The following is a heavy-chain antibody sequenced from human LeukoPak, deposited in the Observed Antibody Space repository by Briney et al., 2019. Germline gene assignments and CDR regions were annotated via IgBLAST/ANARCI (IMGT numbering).Heavy chain of an antibody. CDR2: ISSSSTI. Sequence: GGSLRLSCAASGFTFSSYSMNWVRQAPGKGLEWVSYISSSSTIYYADSVKGRFTISRDNAKNSLYLQMNSLRAEDTAVYYCARDYYDSSGTVMDVWGKGTTVTVSS. CDR3: ARDYYDSSGTVMDV. CDR1: GFTFSSYS. J-gene: IGHJ6*03. D-gene: IGHD3-22*01. V-gene: IGHV3-48*01.